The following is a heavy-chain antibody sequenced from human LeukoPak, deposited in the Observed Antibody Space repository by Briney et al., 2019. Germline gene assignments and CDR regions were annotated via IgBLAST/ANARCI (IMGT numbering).Heavy chain of an antibody. CDR2: IKQDGSEK. V-gene: IGHV3-7*01. Sequence: GGSLRLSCAGSGFTFRSYWMHWVRQAPGKGLEWVANIKQDGSEKYYVDSVKGRFTISRDNANDSVYLQMNSLRAEDTAVYYCARRYFDWLLGAVGSLDVWGQGTMVTVSS. CDR3: ARRYFDWLLGAVGSLDV. CDR1: GFTFRSYW. J-gene: IGHJ3*01. D-gene: IGHD3-9*01.